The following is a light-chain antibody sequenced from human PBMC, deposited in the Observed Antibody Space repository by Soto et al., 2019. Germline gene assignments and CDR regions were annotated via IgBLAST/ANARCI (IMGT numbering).Light chain of an antibody. V-gene: IGLV7-43*01. CDR3: LLYFGGAWV. Sequence: QTVVTQELSLTVSPGGTVTLTCASSTGAVTSGYYPNWFQQKPGQTPRALIYTTSNKYSWTPARFSGSLLGGKAALTLSGVQPEDEAEYYCLLYFGGAWVFGGGTKLTVL. CDR1: TGAVTSGYY. CDR2: TTS. J-gene: IGLJ3*02.